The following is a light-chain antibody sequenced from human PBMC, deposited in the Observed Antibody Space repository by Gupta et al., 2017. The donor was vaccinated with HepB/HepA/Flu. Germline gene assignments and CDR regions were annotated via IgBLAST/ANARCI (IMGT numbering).Light chain of an antibody. CDR3: QQYNNWLT. Sequence: IVMTQSPATLSVFPGERATLSCRASQSVSSNLAWYQQKPGQAPRLLIYGASTRATGIPARFSGSGSGTEFTLTISSLQSEDFAVYYCQQYNNWLTFGQGTKVEIK. V-gene: IGKV3D-15*01. CDR2: GAS. CDR1: QSVSSN. J-gene: IGKJ1*01.